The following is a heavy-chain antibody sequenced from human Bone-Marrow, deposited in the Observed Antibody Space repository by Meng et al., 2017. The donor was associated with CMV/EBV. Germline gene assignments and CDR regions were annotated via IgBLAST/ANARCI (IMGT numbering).Heavy chain of an antibody. D-gene: IGHD2-2*01. Sequence: ASVKVSCKASGYTFTSYYMHWVRQAPGQGLEWMGIINPSGGSTSYAQKFQGRVTMTRDTSTTTVYMELRSLRSEDTAVYYCARDGVVPAACDIWGQGTMVTVS. CDR3: ARDGVVPAACDI. J-gene: IGHJ3*02. CDR1: GYTFTSYY. CDR2: INPSGGST. V-gene: IGHV1-46*01.